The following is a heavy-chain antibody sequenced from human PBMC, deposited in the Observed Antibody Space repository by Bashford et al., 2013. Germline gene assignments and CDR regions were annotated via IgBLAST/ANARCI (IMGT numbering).Heavy chain of an antibody. J-gene: IGHJ4*02. CDR1: GGSISSGGYY. CDR3: ARDKGLPAGFDY. Sequence: SETLSLTCTVSGGSISSGGYYWSWIRQHPGKGLEWIGYIYYSGSTYYNPSLKSRVTISVDTSKNQFSLKLSSVTAADTAVYYCARDKGLPAGFDYWGQGTLVTVSS. V-gene: IGHV4-31*03. CDR2: IYYSGST.